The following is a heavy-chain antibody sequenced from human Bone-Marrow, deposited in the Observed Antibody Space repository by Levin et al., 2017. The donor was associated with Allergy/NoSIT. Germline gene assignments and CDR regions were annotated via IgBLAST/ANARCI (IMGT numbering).Heavy chain of an antibody. Sequence: PSETLSLTCAVDGGSFTGYFWTWIRQPPGKGLEWIGEVNHSGSTKYNPSLTSRVTISVDTSKKEFSLNLSSVTAADTAVFYCARGGRWSFSYYFDHWGQGTRVIVSS. V-gene: IGHV4-34*01. D-gene: IGHD3-10*01. CDR3: ARGGRWSFSYYFDH. J-gene: IGHJ4*02. CDR2: VNHSGST. CDR1: GGSFTGYF.